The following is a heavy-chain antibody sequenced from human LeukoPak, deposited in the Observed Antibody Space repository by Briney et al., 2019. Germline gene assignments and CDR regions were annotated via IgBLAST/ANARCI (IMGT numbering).Heavy chain of an antibody. CDR1: GFTFRSYG. CDR3: AKAGRVMRYFDWLSYCDY. D-gene: IGHD3-9*01. Sequence: GRSLRLSCAASGFTFRSYGLHWARQAPGKGLEWVAVISHDGTDQYYEDSVKGRFTISRDNSKSTLYLQMSSLRVEDTAVYYCAKAGRVMRYFDWLSYCDYWGQGTLVTVSS. CDR2: ISHDGTDQ. V-gene: IGHV3-30*18. J-gene: IGHJ4*02.